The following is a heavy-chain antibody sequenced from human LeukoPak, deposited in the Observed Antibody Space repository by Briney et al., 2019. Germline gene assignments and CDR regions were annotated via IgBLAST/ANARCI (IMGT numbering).Heavy chain of an antibody. V-gene: IGHV4-38-2*02. CDR2: IYHSGST. CDR1: GYSISSGYY. CDR3: ARDDPRNRYYYMDV. Sequence: SETLSLTCTVSGYSISSGYYWGWIRQPPGKGLEWIGSIYHSGSTYYNPSLKSRVTISVDTSKNQFSLKLSSVTAADTAVYYCARDDPRNRYYYMDVWGKGTTVTISS. D-gene: IGHD1/OR15-1a*01. J-gene: IGHJ6*03.